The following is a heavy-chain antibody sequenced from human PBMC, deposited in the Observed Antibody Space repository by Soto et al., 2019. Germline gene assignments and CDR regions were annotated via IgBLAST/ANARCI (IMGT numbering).Heavy chain of an antibody. Sequence: QVQLVESGGGVVQPGRSLRLSCAASGFTFSSYGMHWVRQAPGKGLEWVAVISYDGSNKYYADSVKGRFTISRDNSKNPVYLQKNSLGGEGTAVYYCAKNQGGYGGNPPPPHWGQGTLVTVSS. CDR2: ISYDGSNK. CDR1: GFTFSSYG. J-gene: IGHJ1*01. D-gene: IGHD2-15*01. CDR3: AKNQGGYGGNPPPPH. V-gene: IGHV3-30*18.